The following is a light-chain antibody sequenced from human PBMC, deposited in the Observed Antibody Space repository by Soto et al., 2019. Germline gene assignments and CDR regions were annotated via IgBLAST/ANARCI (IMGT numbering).Light chain of an antibody. V-gene: IGLV1-40*01. CDR2: GDS. CDR1: SSNIGAGYG. Sequence: QSVLTQPPSVSGAPGQRATISCTGSSSNIGAGYGVHWYIQLPGTAPKLLVYGDSNRPSGVPDRFSGSKSDTSASLAITGLQAEDEADYYCQSYDSSLSGVIFGGGTK. J-gene: IGLJ2*01. CDR3: QSYDSSLSGVI.